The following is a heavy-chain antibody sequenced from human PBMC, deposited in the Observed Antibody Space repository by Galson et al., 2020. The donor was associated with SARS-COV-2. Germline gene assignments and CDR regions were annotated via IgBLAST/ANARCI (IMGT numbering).Heavy chain of an antibody. CDR1: GGSFSGSY. CDR3: ARLEPLYDSSGYYPDYFDY. CDR2: INHSGST. Sequence: SETLSLTCAVYGGSFSGSYWSWIRQPPGKGLEWIGEINHSGSTNYNPSLKSRVTISVDTSKNQCSLKLSSVTAADTAVYYCARLEPLYDSSGYYPDYFDYWGQGTLVTVSS. D-gene: IGHD3-22*01. J-gene: IGHJ4*02. V-gene: IGHV4-34*01.